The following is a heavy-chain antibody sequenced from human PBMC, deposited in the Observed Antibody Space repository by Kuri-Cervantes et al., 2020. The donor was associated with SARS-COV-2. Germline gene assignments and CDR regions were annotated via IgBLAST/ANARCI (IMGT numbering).Heavy chain of an antibody. V-gene: IGHV4-39*01. Sequence: SETLSLTCTVSGGSISSGGYYWGWIRQPPGKGLEFIGTIYYDGRTYYNTSLKSRVTISVDTSKNQFSLKLSSVTVADTAVYYCARHDYWGQGTLVTVSS. CDR1: GGSISSGGYY. CDR3: ARHDY. CDR2: IYYDGRT. J-gene: IGHJ4*02.